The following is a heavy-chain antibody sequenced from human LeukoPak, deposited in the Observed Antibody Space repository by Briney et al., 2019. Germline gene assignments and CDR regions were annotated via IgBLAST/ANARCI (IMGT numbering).Heavy chain of an antibody. J-gene: IGHJ3*02. CDR3: ARQTISTADAFDI. V-gene: IGHV4-59*08. CDR2: IYYSGST. D-gene: IGHD1-14*01. Sequence: SETLSLTCAVSGGSISSYFWSWIRQPPGKGLEWIAYIYYSGSTDYNASTDYNPSLNSRVTISVDTSKKQFSLKLSSVTAGDTAVYYCARQTISTADAFDIWGQGTMVTVSS. CDR1: GGSISSYF.